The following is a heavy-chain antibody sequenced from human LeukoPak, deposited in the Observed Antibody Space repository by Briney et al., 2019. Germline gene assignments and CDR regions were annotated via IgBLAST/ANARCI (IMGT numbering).Heavy chain of an antibody. V-gene: IGHV5-51*01. D-gene: IGHD1-26*01. CDR2: IFPGDSDT. CDR3: ARRLGATQPYFDF. CDR1: EYSFSNYW. J-gene: IGHJ4*02. Sequence: GESLKISCKGSEYSFSNYWIAWVRQMPGKGLEWMGIIFPGDSDTRYSPSFQGQVTISADKSISTAYLQWSGLKASDTAMYYCARRLGATQPYFDFWGQGALVTVSS.